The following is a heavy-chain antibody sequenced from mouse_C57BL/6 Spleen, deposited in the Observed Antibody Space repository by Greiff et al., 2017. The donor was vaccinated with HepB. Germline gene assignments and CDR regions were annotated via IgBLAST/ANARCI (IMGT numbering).Heavy chain of an antibody. V-gene: IGHV1-80*01. CDR1: GYAFSSYW. J-gene: IGHJ4*01. Sequence: QVQLKESGAELVKPGASVKISCKASGYAFSSYWMNWVKQRPGKGLEWIGQIYPGDGDTNYNGKFKGKATLTADKSSSTAYMQLSSLTSEDSAVYFCARSRAYDYGAMDYWGQGTSVTVSS. CDR3: ARSRAYDYGAMDY. D-gene: IGHD2-10*02. CDR2: IYPGDGDT.